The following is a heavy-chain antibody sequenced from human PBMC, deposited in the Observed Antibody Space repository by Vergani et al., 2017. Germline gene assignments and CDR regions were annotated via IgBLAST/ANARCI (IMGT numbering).Heavy chain of an antibody. Sequence: QVQLQESGPGLVKPSQTLSLTCTVSGGSISSGSYYWSWIRQPAGQGLEWIGRIYTSGSTNYNPSLKSRVTISVDTSKNQFSLKLSPVTAADRAVYYCARESIAADHTGALSNFDYWGQGTLVTVSS. CDR1: GGSISSGSYY. CDR3: ARESIAADHTGALSNFDY. D-gene: IGHD6-13*01. CDR2: IYTSGST. V-gene: IGHV4-61*02. J-gene: IGHJ4*02.